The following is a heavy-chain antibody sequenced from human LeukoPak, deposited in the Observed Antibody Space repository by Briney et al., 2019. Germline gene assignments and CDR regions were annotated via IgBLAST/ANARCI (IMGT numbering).Heavy chain of an antibody. CDR3: STYGSGRKFDY. CDR1: GFSFTDAW. Sequence: GGSLRLSCVGSGFSFTDAWMSWVRQIPGKGLEWVGRIESKTDGETRDYATPVKDRFIISRDDSTNTLYLQMTSLKVEDTAVYYCSTYGSGRKFDYWGQGTLVTVSS. D-gene: IGHD3-10*01. J-gene: IGHJ4*02. V-gene: IGHV3-15*04. CDR2: IESKTDGETR.